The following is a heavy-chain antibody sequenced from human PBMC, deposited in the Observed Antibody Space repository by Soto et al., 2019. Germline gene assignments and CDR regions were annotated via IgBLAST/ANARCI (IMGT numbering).Heavy chain of an antibody. Sequence: SETLSLTCAVSGGSISSGGYSWSWIRQPPGKGLEWIGYIYHSGSTYYNPSLKSRVTISVDRSKNQFSLKLSSVTAADTAVYYCARGGKTLTTFAYWGQGTLVTVSS. D-gene: IGHD4-17*01. CDR1: GGSISSGGYS. J-gene: IGHJ4*02. CDR3: ARGGKTLTTFAY. V-gene: IGHV4-30-2*01. CDR2: IYHSGST.